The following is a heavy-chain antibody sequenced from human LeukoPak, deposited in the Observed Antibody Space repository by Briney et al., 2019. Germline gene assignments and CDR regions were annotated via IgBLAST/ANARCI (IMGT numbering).Heavy chain of an antibody. Sequence: SVKVSCKASGYTFTSYDINWVRQATGQGLEWMGRVIPTLGIALYAQRFKGRVTITADKSTSTAYMELSSLTFEDTAVYFCARDLVCTVNCKDSWGQGTLVTVSS. D-gene: IGHD3/OR15-3a*01. J-gene: IGHJ5*01. V-gene: IGHV1-69*04. CDR1: GYTFTSYD. CDR3: ARDLVCTVNCKDS. CDR2: VIPTLGIA.